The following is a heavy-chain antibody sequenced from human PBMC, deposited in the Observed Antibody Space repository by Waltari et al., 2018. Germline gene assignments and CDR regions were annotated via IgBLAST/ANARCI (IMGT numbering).Heavy chain of an antibody. Sequence: QVQLQESGPGLVKPSETLSPPCAVSGYSISSGYYWGWIRQPPGKGLEWIGSIYHSGSTYYNPSLKSRVTISVDTSKNQFSLKLSSVTAADTAVYYCARRYSSITDYWGQGTLVTVSS. CDR3: ARRYSSITDY. D-gene: IGHD6-13*01. CDR1: GYSISSGYY. J-gene: IGHJ4*02. V-gene: IGHV4-38-2*01. CDR2: IYHSGST.